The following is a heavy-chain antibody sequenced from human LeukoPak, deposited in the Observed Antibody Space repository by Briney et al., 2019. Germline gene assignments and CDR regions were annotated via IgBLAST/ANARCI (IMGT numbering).Heavy chain of an antibody. CDR2: ISSGGGTI. V-gene: IGHV3-48*03. J-gene: IGHJ4*02. CDR1: GFTFSSYE. D-gene: IGHD3-3*01. Sequence: SGGSLRLSCAASGFTFSSYEMNWVRQAPGKGLEWVSYISSGGGTIYYADSVKGRFTISRDNAKNSLYLQMNSLRAEDTAVYYCARESAIFGVVIPDYWGQGTLVTVSS. CDR3: ARESAIFGVVIPDY.